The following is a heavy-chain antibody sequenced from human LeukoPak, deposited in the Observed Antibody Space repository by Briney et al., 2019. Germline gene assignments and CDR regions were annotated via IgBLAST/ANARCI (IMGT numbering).Heavy chain of an antibody. Sequence: SETLSLTCTVSGGSISSYYWSWIRQPPGKGLEWIGYIYYSGSTNYNPSLKSRVTISVDTSKSQVSLRLSSVTAADTAVYYCARVSLVRGAPDYYFDYWGQGTLVTVSS. V-gene: IGHV4-59*12. J-gene: IGHJ4*02. CDR2: IYYSGST. D-gene: IGHD3-10*01. CDR1: GGSISSYY. CDR3: ARVSLVRGAPDYYFDY.